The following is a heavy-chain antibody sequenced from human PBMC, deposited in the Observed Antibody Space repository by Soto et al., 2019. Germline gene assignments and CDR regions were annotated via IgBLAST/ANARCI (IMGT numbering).Heavy chain of an antibody. CDR1: GGSTISDNW. J-gene: IGHJ3*02. CDR3: VREFADDAFDI. V-gene: IGHV4-4*02. CDR2: IHHSEST. Sequence: SENLSLTCAVSGGSTISDNWWSWVRQAPKKKMEWIGEIHHSESTNYNPYLKSRVIISVDKYKNQLSLELISVTAADTAVYYCVREFADDAFDIWGQGTMVTVSS.